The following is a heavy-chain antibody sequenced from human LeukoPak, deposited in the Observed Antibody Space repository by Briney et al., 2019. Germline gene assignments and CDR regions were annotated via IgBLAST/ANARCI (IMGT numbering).Heavy chain of an antibody. CDR2: INAGNGNT. V-gene: IGHV1-3*01. J-gene: IGHJ4*02. Sequence: ASVEVSCKASGYTFTSYAMHWVRQAPGQRLEWMGWINAGNGNTKYSQKFQGRVTITRDTSASTAYMELSSLRSEDTAVYYCARGNSGSYLIDYWGQGTLVTVSS. D-gene: IGHD1-26*01. CDR1: GYTFTSYA. CDR3: ARGNSGSYLIDY.